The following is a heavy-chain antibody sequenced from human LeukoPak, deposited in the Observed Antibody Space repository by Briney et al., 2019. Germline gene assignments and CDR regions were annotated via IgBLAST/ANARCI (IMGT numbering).Heavy chain of an antibody. J-gene: IGHJ4*02. CDR3: AKDRDRGYSYGHFDY. V-gene: IGHV3-23*01. CDR1: GFTFSSYA. D-gene: IGHD5-18*01. Sequence: GGSLRLSCAASGFTFSSYAMSWVRQAPGKGLEWVSAISGSGGSTYYADSVKGRFTISRDNSKNTLYLQMNSLRAEDTAVYYCAKDRDRGYSYGHFDYWGQGTLVTVSS. CDR2: ISGSGGST.